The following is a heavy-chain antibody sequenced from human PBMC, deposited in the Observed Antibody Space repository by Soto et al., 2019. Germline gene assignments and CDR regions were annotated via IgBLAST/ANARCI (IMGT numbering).Heavy chain of an antibody. J-gene: IGHJ4*02. V-gene: IGHV1-2*02. D-gene: IGHD2-21*02. Sequence: QVQLVQSASEVKKPGASVKVSCKASGYTFTKNFIHWVRQAPGQGLEWMGWLNPDSGVTNYAQNFRGSVTMTRDTSINTAYLELRRLKSDDTAFYYCARDEPXCLDGDCFPEQNFDYWGQGTLVTVSS. CDR3: ARDEPXCLDGDCFPEQNFDY. CDR1: GYTFTKNF. CDR2: LNPDSGVT.